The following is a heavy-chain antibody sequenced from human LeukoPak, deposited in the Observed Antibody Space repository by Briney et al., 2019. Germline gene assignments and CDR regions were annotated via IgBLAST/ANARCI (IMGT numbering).Heavy chain of an antibody. CDR2: LRRKANSYAT. Sequence: GGSLKLSCVASGFTFSGSDMHWVRQDSGKGLESIGSLRRKANSYATAYGASVKGRFTITRDDSKNTAYLQMNSLKTEDTAVYYCTRYSASDRSGYIDAFDIWGQGTMVTVSS. V-gene: IGHV3-73*01. CDR3: TRYSASDRSGYIDAFDI. D-gene: IGHD3-22*01. J-gene: IGHJ3*02. CDR1: GFTFSGSD.